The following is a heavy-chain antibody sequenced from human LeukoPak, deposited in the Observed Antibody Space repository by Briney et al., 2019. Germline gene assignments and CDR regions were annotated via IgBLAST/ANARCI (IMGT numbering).Heavy chain of an antibody. J-gene: IGHJ3*02. Sequence: PGGSLRLSCAASGFTFSSYSMNWVRQAPGKGLEWVSAISGSGGSTYYADSVKGRFTISRDNSKNTLYLQMNSLRAEDTAVYYCAKWGSVIESPDAFDIWGQGTMVTVSS. D-gene: IGHD2-21*01. V-gene: IGHV3-23*01. CDR2: ISGSGGST. CDR1: GFTFSSYS. CDR3: AKWGSVIESPDAFDI.